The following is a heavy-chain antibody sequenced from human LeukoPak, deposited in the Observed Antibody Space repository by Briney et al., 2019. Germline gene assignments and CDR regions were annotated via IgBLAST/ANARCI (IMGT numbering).Heavy chain of an antibody. Sequence: SVKVSCKASGGTFSSYAISWVRQAPGQGLEWMGRIIPIFGTANYAQKFQGRVTITTDESASTAYMELSSLRSEDTAVYYCARDRRDYYDSSGYLRDAFGIWGQGTMVTVSS. CDR2: IIPIFGTA. CDR3: ARDRRDYYDSSGYLRDAFGI. J-gene: IGHJ3*02. D-gene: IGHD3-22*01. CDR1: GGTFSSYA. V-gene: IGHV1-69*05.